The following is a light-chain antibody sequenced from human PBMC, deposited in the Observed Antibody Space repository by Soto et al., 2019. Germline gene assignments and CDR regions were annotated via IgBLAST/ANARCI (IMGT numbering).Light chain of an antibody. CDR1: SSNIGSNP. CDR3: AAWDDNLNGVL. V-gene: IGLV1-44*01. J-gene: IGLJ2*01. CDR2: GSD. Sequence: QSVLTQPPSASGAPGQRVTISCSGSSSNIGSNPVNWYQQLPETAPKVLIYGSDRRPSGVSDRFSGSKSGTSASLANSGLQSEDEADYYCAAWDDNLNGVLFGGGTKLTVL.